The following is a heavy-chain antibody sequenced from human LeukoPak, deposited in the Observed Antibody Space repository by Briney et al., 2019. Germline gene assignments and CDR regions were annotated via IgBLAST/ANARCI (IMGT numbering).Heavy chain of an antibody. V-gene: IGHV4-39*07. CDR2: INHSGST. Sequence: RTSETLSLTCTVSGGSISSSNYYWSWIRQPPGKGLEWIGEINHSGSTNYNPSLKSRVTISVDTSKNQFSLKLSSVTAADTAVYYCARGRGTNRFDPWGQGTLVTVSS. J-gene: IGHJ5*02. D-gene: IGHD1-1*01. CDR1: GGSISSSNYY. CDR3: ARGRGTNRFDP.